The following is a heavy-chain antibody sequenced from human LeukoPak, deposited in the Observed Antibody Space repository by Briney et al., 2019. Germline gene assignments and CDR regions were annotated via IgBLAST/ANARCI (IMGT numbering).Heavy chain of an antibody. CDR2: ISHDGTNK. D-gene: IGHD3-10*01. V-gene: IGHV3-30*03. Sequence: GGSLRLSCSASIFTFSNFGMNWVRQAPGKGLEWVASISHDGTNKYYADSVKGRFIISRDNSKNTLYLQMNSLRAEDTAVYYCARDPVGFGELHYGMDVWGQGTTVTVSS. J-gene: IGHJ6*02. CDR1: IFTFSNFG. CDR3: ARDPVGFGELHYGMDV.